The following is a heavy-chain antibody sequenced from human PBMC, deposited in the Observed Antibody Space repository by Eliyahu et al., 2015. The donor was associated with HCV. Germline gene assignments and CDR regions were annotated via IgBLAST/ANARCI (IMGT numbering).Heavy chain of an antibody. CDR3: ARSVDNYFYYLMDV. CDR2: INHSGIA. CDR1: GGSXSGXY. D-gene: IGHD3-9*01. Sequence: QVQLQQWGAGLLKPSETLSLSCVVXGGSXSGXYWSWXRQXPGXGLEWXGEINHSGIANYNPALKSRVPMSVDTSKNQFSLQLSSVTAADTAVYFCARSVDNYFYYLMDVWGQGTTVTVSS. V-gene: IGHV4-34*01. J-gene: IGHJ6*02.